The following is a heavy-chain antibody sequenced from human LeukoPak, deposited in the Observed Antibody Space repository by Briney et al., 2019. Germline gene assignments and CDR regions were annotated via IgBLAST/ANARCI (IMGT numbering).Heavy chain of an antibody. V-gene: IGHV1-2*02. J-gene: IGHJ4*02. CDR3: ARGYYYDGSGYYY. D-gene: IGHD3-22*01. CDR2: INPNSGGT. Sequence: ASVKVSCKASGYTFTGYYMHWVRQAPGQGLEWMGWINPNSGGTNYAQKFQGRVTMTRDTSISTAYMELSRLRSDDTAVYYCARGYYYDGSGYYYWGQGTLVTVSS. CDR1: GYTFTGYY.